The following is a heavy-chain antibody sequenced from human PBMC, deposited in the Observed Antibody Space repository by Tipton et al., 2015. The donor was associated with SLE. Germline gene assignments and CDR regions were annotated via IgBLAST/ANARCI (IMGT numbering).Heavy chain of an antibody. V-gene: IGHV3-7*03. CDR1: GFTFSDHW. CDR3: ARDPYGHGAFDI. CDR2: INQGGSEN. Sequence: SLRLSCAASGFTFSDHWMNWVRQAPGKGLEWVASINQGGSENHYVDSVRGRFTISRDNSKNTVYLQMNSLRVEDTAVYYCARDPYGHGAFDIWGQGTLVTVSS. D-gene: IGHD4-17*01. J-gene: IGHJ3*02.